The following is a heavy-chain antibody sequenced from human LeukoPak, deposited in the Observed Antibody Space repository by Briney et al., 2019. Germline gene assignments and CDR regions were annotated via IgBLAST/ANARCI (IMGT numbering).Heavy chain of an antibody. CDR3: AKQMRVGATSSFDY. CDR1: GSRFNNFA. Sequence: GGSLRLSCAASGSRFNNFAMTWVRLTPGKGLEWVSSISGSGGSTYYAESVKGRFNISRDNSKNTLYPQVNSLRADDTAVYYCAKQMRVGATSSFDYWGQGTLVTVSS. J-gene: IGHJ4*02. D-gene: IGHD1-26*01. V-gene: IGHV3-23*01. CDR2: ISGSGGST.